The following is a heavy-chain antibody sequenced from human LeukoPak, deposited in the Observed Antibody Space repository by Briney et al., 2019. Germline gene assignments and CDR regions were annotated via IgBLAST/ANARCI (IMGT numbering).Heavy chain of an antibody. CDR2: IKQDGSEK. CDR3: ARLGYCSSTSCYTAGYFDY. D-gene: IGHD2-2*02. CDR1: GCTFSSYW. Sequence: PGGSLRLSCAASGCTFSSYWMSWVRQAPGKGLEGVANIKQDGSEKYYVDSVKGRFTISRDNAKNSLYLQMNSLRAEDTAVYYCARLGYCSSTSCYTAGYFDYWGQGTLVTVSS. J-gene: IGHJ4*02. V-gene: IGHV3-7*01.